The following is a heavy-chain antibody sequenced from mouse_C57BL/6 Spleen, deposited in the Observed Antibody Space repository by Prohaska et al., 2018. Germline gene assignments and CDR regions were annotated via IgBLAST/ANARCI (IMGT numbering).Heavy chain of an antibody. J-gene: IGHJ2*01. CDR1: GYTFTSYW. CDR3: ARSLDYGNYDFDY. CDR2: IDPKSGGT. D-gene: IGHD2-1*01. V-gene: IGHV1-62-3*01. Sequence: QVQLQQPGAELVKPGASVKLSCKASGYTFTSYWMHWVKQRPGRGLEWIGRIDPKSGGTKYNEKFKSKATLTVDKPSSTAYMQLSSLTSEDSAVYYCARSLDYGNYDFDYWGQGTTLTVSS.